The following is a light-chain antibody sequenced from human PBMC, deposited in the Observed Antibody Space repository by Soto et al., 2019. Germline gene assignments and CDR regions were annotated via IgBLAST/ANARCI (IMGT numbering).Light chain of an antibody. CDR1: QSISTY. V-gene: IGKV3-11*01. CDR3: QHRRAWPLT. Sequence: EIVLTQSPATLSLSPGERATLSCRASQSISTYLAWYQQKPGQTPRLLIYDASNRATGIPARFSGGGSGTDFTLTISSLEPEDFAVYYCQHRRAWPLTFGGGTKVEI. CDR2: DAS. J-gene: IGKJ4*01.